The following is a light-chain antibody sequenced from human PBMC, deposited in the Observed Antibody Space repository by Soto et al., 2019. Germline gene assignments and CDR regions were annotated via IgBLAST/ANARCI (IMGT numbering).Light chain of an antibody. Sequence: QSALTQPASVSGSPGQSITISCTGTSSDVGAYNFVSWYQQFPGKAPKLMIYEVSNRPSGVSDRFSGSKSGNTASLIISGLRPEDEADYYCSSQTASATVLFGGGTKLTV. CDR1: SSDVGAYNF. V-gene: IGLV2-14*01. J-gene: IGLJ2*01. CDR3: SSQTASATVL. CDR2: EVS.